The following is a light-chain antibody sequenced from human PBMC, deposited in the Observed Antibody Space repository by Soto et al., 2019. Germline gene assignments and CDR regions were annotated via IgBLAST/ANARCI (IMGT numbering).Light chain of an antibody. V-gene: IGLV2-14*01. CDR3: SSYTSSSTVV. CDR2: EVS. J-gene: IGLJ2*01. Sequence: QSALTQPASVSGSPGQSITISCTGTSSDVGGYNYVSWYQHHPGKAPKLMIYEVSNRPSGVSNRFSGSESGNTASLTISGLQAEDEADYYCSSYTSSSTVVFGGGTQLTVL. CDR1: SSDVGGYNY.